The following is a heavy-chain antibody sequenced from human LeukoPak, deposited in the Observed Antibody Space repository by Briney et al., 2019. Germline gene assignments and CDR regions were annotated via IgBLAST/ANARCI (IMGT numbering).Heavy chain of an antibody. J-gene: IGHJ6*02. CDR2: INHSGGT. CDR1: GGSFSGYY. Sequence: PSETLSLTCAVYGGSFSGYYWSWIRQPPGKGLEWIGEINHSGGTNYNPSLKSRVTISVDTSKNQFSLKLSSVTAADTAVYYCARHIGSYCGGDCYPRTLPYGMDVWGQGTTVTVSS. CDR3: ARHIGSYCGGDCYPRTLPYGMDV. D-gene: IGHD2-21*02. V-gene: IGHV4-34*01.